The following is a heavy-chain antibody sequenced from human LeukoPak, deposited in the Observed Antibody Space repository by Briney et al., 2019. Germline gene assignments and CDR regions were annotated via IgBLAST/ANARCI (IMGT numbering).Heavy chain of an antibody. J-gene: IGHJ4*02. CDR3: ARVPPDSSGYYLTYYFDY. D-gene: IGHD3-22*01. Sequence: GGSLRLSCAASGFTFNSYTMSWVRQAPGKGLEWVANIKQDGSEKYYVDSVKGRFTISRDNAKNSLYLQMNSLRAEDTAVYYCARVPPDSSGYYLTYYFDYWGQGTLVTVSS. CDR1: GFTFNSYT. V-gene: IGHV3-7*01. CDR2: IKQDGSEK.